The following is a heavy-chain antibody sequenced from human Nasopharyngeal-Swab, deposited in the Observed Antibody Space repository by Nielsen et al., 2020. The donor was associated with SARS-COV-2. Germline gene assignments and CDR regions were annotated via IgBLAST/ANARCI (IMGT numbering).Heavy chain of an antibody. D-gene: IGHD6-19*01. V-gene: IGHV3-23*01. Sequence: WIRQPPGKGLEWVSAISGSGGSTYYADSVKGRFTISRDNSKSTLYLQMNSLRAEDTAVYYCATDTQWLALFDYWGQGTLVTVSS. CDR2: ISGSGGST. J-gene: IGHJ4*02. CDR3: ATDTQWLALFDY.